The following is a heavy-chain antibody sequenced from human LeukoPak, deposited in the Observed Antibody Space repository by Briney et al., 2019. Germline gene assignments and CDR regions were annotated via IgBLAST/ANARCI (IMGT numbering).Heavy chain of an antibody. CDR3: ARARAYYDGGSPGAFDI. D-gene: IGHD4-23*01. CDR2: ISSSSSYI. V-gene: IGHV3-21*01. CDR1: GFTFSSYS. J-gene: IGHJ3*02. Sequence: GGSLRLSCAASGFTFSSYSMNWVRQAPGKGLEWVSSISSSSSYIYYADSVKGRFTISRDNAKNSLYLQMNSLRAEDTAVYYCARARAYYDGGSPGAFDIWGQGTMVTVSS.